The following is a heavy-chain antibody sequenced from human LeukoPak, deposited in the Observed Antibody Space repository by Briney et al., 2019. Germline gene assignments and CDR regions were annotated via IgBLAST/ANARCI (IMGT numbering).Heavy chain of an antibody. Sequence: GGSLRLSCAASGFTFSSYWMSWVRQAPGKGLEWVANIKQGGSEKYYVDSVKGRFTISRDNAKNSLYLQMNSLRAEDTAVYYCVIPPGGYYFNWGQGTLVTVSS. CDR2: IKQGGSEK. CDR1: GFTFSSYW. V-gene: IGHV3-7*02. D-gene: IGHD3-10*01. J-gene: IGHJ4*02. CDR3: VIPPGGYYFN.